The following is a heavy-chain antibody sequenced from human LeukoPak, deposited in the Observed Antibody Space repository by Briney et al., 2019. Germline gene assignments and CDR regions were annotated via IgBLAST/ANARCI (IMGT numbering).Heavy chain of an antibody. CDR1: GFTFSSYA. Sequence: GGSLRLSCAASGFTFSSYAMTWVRQAPGKGLEWVSTISGSGGSTYHADSVKGRFTISRDNSKNTLFLQMNSLRAEDTAVYYCARPTIAAAGNFEYWGQGTLVTVSS. D-gene: IGHD6-13*01. CDR2: ISGSGGST. V-gene: IGHV3-23*01. J-gene: IGHJ4*02. CDR3: ARPTIAAAGNFEY.